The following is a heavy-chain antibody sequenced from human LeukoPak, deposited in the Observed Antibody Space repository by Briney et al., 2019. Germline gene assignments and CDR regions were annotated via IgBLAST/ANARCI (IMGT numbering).Heavy chain of an antibody. CDR2: IWYDGSNK. Sequence: GGSLRLSCAASGFTFSSYGMHWVRQAPGKGLEWVAVIWYDGSNKHYADSVKGRFTISRDNSKNTLNLQMNSLRAEDTAVYYCARSHDSSGYYPDYWGQGTLVTVSS. D-gene: IGHD3-22*01. V-gene: IGHV3-33*01. CDR1: GFTFSSYG. CDR3: ARSHDSSGYYPDY. J-gene: IGHJ4*02.